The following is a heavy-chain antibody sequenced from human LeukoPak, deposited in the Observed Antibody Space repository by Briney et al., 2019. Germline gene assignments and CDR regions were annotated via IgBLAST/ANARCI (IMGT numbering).Heavy chain of an antibody. J-gene: IGHJ5*02. Sequence: GGSLRLSCAASGFTFSSHVMSWVRQAPGKGLEWVSAVSASGGNSYYADSVKGRFTISRDNSKNTLYLQMNSLRAEDTAVYYCAKGNQRTHILSYNWFDPWGQGTLVTVSS. CDR2: VSASGGNS. V-gene: IGHV3-23*01. D-gene: IGHD1-14*01. CDR1: GFTFSSHV. CDR3: AKGNQRTHILSYNWFDP.